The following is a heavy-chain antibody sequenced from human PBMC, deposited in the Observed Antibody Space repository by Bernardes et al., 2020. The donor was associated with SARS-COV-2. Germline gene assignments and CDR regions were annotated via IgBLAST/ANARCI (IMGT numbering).Heavy chain of an antibody. CDR2: IWYDGSNK. J-gene: IGHJ4*02. CDR1: GFTFSSYG. D-gene: IGHD3-10*01. Sequence: GGSLRLCCAASGFTFSSYGMHWVRQAPGKGLEWVAVIWYDGSNKYYADSVKGRFTISRDNSKNTLYLQMNSLRAEDTAVYYCARITMVRGVINELDYWGQGTLVTVSS. CDR3: ARITMVRGVINELDY. V-gene: IGHV3-33*01.